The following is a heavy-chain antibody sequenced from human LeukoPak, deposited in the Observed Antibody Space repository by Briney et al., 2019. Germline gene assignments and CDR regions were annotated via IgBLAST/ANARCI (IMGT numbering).Heavy chain of an antibody. V-gene: IGHV1-2*02. CDR3: ATMGATTFDH. CDR2: INPNSGGT. D-gene: IGHD1-26*01. J-gene: IGHJ4*02. CDR1: GYTFNDYY. Sequence: GASVKVSCKASGYTFNDYYIHWVRQAPGQGLEWLGWINPNSGGTNYAQKLQGRVTMTRDTSIRTVYMEVSRLTSDDTAVYYCATMGATTFDHWGQGTLVTVSS.